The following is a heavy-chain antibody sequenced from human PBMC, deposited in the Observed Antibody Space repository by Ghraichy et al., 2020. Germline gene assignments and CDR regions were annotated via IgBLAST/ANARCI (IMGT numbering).Heavy chain of an antibody. CDR3: ALLGYCGGGSCDDFDH. D-gene: IGHD2-15*01. Sequence: GGSLRLSCAASGFTFSNYGMHWVRQAPGKGLEWVAFIRYHGSETYYADAGRGRFTISRDNSKVTLYLQMDSLRVEDTAVYYCALLGYCGGGSCDDFDHWGQGTLVTVSS. J-gene: IGHJ4*02. V-gene: IGHV3-30*02. CDR2: IRYHGSET. CDR1: GFTFSNYG.